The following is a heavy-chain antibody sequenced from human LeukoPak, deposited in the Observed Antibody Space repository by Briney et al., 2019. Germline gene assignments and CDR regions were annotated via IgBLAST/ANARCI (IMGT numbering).Heavy chain of an antibody. CDR2: ISPSGVTI. CDR3: ARVIAVAGYAFDI. J-gene: IGHJ3*02. Sequence: GGSLRLSCGASGFTFSDYYMTWIRQAPGKGLQWISYISPSGVTIYYADSVEGRFTISRDNAKNSLYMQMNSLRAEDTAVYYCARVIAVAGYAFDIWGQGTMVTVSS. D-gene: IGHD6-19*01. CDR1: GFTFSDYY. V-gene: IGHV3-11*01.